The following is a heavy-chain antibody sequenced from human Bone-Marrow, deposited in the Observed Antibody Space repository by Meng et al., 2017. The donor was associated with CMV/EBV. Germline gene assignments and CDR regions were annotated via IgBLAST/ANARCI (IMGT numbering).Heavy chain of an antibody. CDR2: ISSSGSTI. CDR1: GFTFSDYY. V-gene: IGHV3-11*04. Sequence: GESLKISCAASGFTFSDYYMSWIRQAPGKGLEWVSYISSSGSTIYYADSVKGRFTISRDNAKNSLYLQMNSLRAEDTAVYYCARVAFYDYVWGTYPYWGQGTRVTVSS. J-gene: IGHJ4*02. CDR3: ARVAFYDYVWGTYPY. D-gene: IGHD3-16*01.